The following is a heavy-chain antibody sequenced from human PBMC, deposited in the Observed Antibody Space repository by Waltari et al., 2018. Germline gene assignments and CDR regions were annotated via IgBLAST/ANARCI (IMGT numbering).Heavy chain of an antibody. CDR3: ARAGGGDGPRRNWFDP. CDR1: GYSISSGYY. J-gene: IGHJ5*02. V-gene: IGHV4-38-2*01. D-gene: IGHD3-16*01. Sequence: QVQLQESGPGLVKPSETLSLTCAVSGYSISSGYYWGWIRQPPGKGLGGIGSIDHSGSTYDNPYMKIRVTISTETAKNKFALKLGPVAAADTAVYYGARAGGGDGPRRNWFDPWGQGTLVTVSS. CDR2: IDHSGST.